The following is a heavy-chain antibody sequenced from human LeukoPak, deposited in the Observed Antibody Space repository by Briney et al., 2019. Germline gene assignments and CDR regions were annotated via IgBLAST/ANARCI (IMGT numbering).Heavy chain of an antibody. CDR1: GGSISNYY. Sequence: SETLSLTCTVSGGSISNYYWYWMRQPPGKGLEWIGYIYYSGSTNYNPSLKSRVTISVDTSKNQFSLKLSSVTAADTAVYYCAKGGPEASAGLSGFDPWGQGTLVTVSS. J-gene: IGHJ5*02. D-gene: IGHD1-14*01. V-gene: IGHV4-59*01. CDR2: IYYSGST. CDR3: AKGGPEASAGLSGFDP.